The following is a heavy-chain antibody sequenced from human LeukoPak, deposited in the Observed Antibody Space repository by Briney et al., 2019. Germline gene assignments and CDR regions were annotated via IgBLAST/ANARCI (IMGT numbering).Heavy chain of an antibody. D-gene: IGHD3-22*01. J-gene: IGHJ4*02. V-gene: IGHV3-7*03. Sequence: GGSLRLSCAASGFTSSSYWMSWVRQAPGKGLEWVANIKQDGSEKYYVDSVKGRFTISRDSAKNSLYLQMNSLRAEDTAVYYCARPPGYYRPWGQGTLVTVSS. CDR3: ARPPGYYRP. CDR1: GFTSSSYW. CDR2: IKQDGSEK.